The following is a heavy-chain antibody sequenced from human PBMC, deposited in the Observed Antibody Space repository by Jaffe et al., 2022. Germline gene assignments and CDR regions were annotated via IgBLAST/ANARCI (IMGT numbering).Heavy chain of an antibody. Sequence: QVQLVQSGAEVKKPGASVKVSCKASGYTFTSYYMHWVRQAPGQGLEWMGIINPSGGSTSYAQKFQGRVTMTRDTSTSTVYMELSSLRSEDTAVYYCARAGIVSGYEPDAFDIWGQGTMVTVSS. CDR2: INPSGGST. D-gene: IGHD5-12*01. V-gene: IGHV1-46*03. J-gene: IGHJ3*02. CDR1: GYTFTSYY. CDR3: ARAGIVSGYEPDAFDI.